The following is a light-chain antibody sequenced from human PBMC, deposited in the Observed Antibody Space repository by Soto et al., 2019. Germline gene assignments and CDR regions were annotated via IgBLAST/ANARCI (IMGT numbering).Light chain of an antibody. CDR3: SSYTSSSTYVV. CDR2: DVS. CDR1: SSDVGGYNY. J-gene: IGLJ2*01. Sequence: QSALTQPASMSGSPGQSITIFCTGTSSDVGGYNYVSWYQQHPGKAPKLMIYDVSNRPSGVSNRFSGSKSGNTASLTISGLQAEDEADYYCSSYTSSSTYVVFGGGTKLTVL. V-gene: IGLV2-14*01.